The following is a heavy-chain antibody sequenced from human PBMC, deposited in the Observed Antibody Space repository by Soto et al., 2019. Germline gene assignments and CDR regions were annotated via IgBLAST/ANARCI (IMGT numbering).Heavy chain of an antibody. Sequence: GSGPTLVNPTQTLTLTCTFSGFSLSTSGVGVGWIRQPPGKALEWLALIYWDDDKRYSPSLKSRLTITKDTSNNQVVLTMTNMDPVDTATYFCALFPNDFRSGYSNYYFDYWGQGTLVTVSS. CDR3: ALFPNDFRSGYSNYYFDY. J-gene: IGHJ4*02. CDR1: GFSLSTSGVG. CDR2: IYWDDDK. V-gene: IGHV2-5*02. D-gene: IGHD3-3*01.